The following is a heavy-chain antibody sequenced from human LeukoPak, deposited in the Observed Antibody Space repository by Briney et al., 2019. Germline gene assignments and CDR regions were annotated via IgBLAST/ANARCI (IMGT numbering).Heavy chain of an antibody. Sequence: GGSLRLSCAASGFTFSSYSMNWVRQAPGKGLEWVSSISSSSSYIYYADSVKGRFTISRDNAKNSLYLQMNSLRAEDTAVYYCARVVVVPAAIYYYGMDVRGQGTTVTVSS. J-gene: IGHJ6*02. CDR3: ARVVVVPAAIYYYGMDV. CDR1: GFTFSSYS. D-gene: IGHD2-2*01. CDR2: ISSSSSYI. V-gene: IGHV3-21*01.